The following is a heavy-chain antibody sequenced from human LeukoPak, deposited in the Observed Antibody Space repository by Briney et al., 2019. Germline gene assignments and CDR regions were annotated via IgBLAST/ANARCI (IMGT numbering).Heavy chain of an antibody. CDR1: GFTFSSYS. D-gene: IGHD2-21*02. Sequence: GGSLRLSCAASGFTFSSYSMNWVRQAPGKGLEWVSYISSSGSTIYYADSVKGRFTISRDNAKNSLYLQMNSLRAEDTAVYYCARMEGDRSEWYFDLWGRGTLVTVSS. V-gene: IGHV3-48*04. CDR3: ARMEGDRSEWYFDL. J-gene: IGHJ2*01. CDR2: ISSSGSTI.